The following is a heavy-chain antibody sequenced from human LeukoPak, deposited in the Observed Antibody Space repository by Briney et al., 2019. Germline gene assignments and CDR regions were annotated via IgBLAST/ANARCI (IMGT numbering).Heavy chain of an antibody. J-gene: IGHJ4*02. CDR3: ARGQGPRMGSSWYYFDY. Sequence: PGGSLRLSCAASGFTFSSYSMNWVRQAPGKGLEWVSYISSSTTTIYYADSVKGRFTISRDNAKNSLYLQMNSLRAEDTAVYYCARGQGPRMGSSWYYFDYWGQGTLATVSS. CDR1: GFTFSSYS. D-gene: IGHD6-13*01. CDR2: ISSSTTTI. V-gene: IGHV3-48*01.